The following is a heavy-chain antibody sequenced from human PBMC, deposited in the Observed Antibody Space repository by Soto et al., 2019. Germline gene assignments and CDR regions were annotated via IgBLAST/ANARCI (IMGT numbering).Heavy chain of an antibody. Sequence: SVKVYSKASSGTFSSYAISWVRQAPVQGLEWMGGIIPIFGTANYAQKFQGRVTITADKSTSTAYMELSSLRSEDTAVYYCARKGFSITGTPGWFDPWGQGTLVTVYS. D-gene: IGHD1-20*01. CDR3: ARKGFSITGTPGWFDP. V-gene: IGHV1-69*06. CDR1: SGTFSSYA. CDR2: IIPIFGTA. J-gene: IGHJ5*02.